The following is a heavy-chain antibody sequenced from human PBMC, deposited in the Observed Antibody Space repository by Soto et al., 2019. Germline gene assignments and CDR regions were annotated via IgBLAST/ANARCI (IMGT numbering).Heavy chain of an antibody. CDR3: VRQGIGNLHGLVDV. V-gene: IGHV4-59*08. D-gene: IGHD1-1*01. Sequence: QVQLQQSGPGLVKPSENLSLTCSVSSGPSSSHNWGWIRQPPGRGLAWIGYVYSTGGTSYNPSLKSRVTISADTSANHISLTVTSVTAADTAVYYCVRQGIGNLHGLVDVWGQGTTVRVSS. CDR1: SGPSSSHN. CDR2: VYSTGGT. J-gene: IGHJ6*02.